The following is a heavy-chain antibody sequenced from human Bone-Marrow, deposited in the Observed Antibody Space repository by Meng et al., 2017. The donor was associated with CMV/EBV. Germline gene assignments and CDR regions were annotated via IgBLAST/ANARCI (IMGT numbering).Heavy chain of an antibody. V-gene: IGHV4-59*01. CDR1: GGSISSYY. Sequence: SETLSLTCTVSGGSISSYYWSWIRQPPGKGLEWIGYIYYSGSTNYNPSLKSRVTISVDTSKNQFSLKLSPVTAADTAVYYCARGRGRRVNWFDPWGQGTLVTVSS. CDR2: IYYSGST. D-gene: IGHD6-6*01. CDR3: ARGRGRRVNWFDP. J-gene: IGHJ5*02.